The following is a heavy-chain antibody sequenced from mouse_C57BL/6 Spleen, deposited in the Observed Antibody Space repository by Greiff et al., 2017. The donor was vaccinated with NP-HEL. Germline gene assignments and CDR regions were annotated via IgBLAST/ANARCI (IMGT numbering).Heavy chain of an antibody. CDR1: GFTFSSYA. CDR3: ARGVVANWYFDV. V-gene: IGHV5-4*01. CDR2: ISDGGSYT. Sequence: EVQLQESGGGLVKPGGSLKLSCAASGFTFSSYAMSWVRQTPEKRLEWVATISDGGSYTYYPDNVKGRFTISRDNAKNNLYLQMSHLKSEDTAMYYCARGVVANWYFDVWGTGTTVTVSS. J-gene: IGHJ1*03. D-gene: IGHD1-1*01.